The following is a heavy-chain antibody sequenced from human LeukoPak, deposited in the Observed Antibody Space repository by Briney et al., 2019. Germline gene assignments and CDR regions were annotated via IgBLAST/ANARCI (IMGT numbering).Heavy chain of an antibody. D-gene: IGHD1-26*01. J-gene: IGHJ6*03. V-gene: IGHV4-34*01. CDR2: INHSGST. Sequence: SETLSLTCAVYGGSFSGYYWSWIRQPPGKGLEWIGEINHSGSTYYNPSLKSRVTISVDTSKNQFSLKLSSVTAADTAVYYCARVGGSYYYYMDVWGKGTTVTVSS. CDR1: GGSFSGYY. CDR3: ARVGGSYYYYMDV.